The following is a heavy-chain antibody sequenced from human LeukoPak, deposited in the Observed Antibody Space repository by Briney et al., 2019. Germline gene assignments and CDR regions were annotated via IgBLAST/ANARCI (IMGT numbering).Heavy chain of an antibody. Sequence: SETLSLTCTVSGGSISSYYWSWIRQPAGKGLEWIGRIYTSGSTNYNPSLKSRVNMSVDTSKNQFSLKLSSVTAADTAVYYCAREIRFLEWSNYYYMDVWGKGTTVTVSS. D-gene: IGHD3-3*01. CDR2: IYTSGST. CDR3: AREIRFLEWSNYYYMDV. CDR1: GGSISSYY. J-gene: IGHJ6*03. V-gene: IGHV4-4*07.